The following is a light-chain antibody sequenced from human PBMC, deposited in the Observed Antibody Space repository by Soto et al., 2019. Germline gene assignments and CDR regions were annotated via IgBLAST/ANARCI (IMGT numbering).Light chain of an antibody. Sequence: EIVLTQSPGTLSLSPGERATLSCRASQSISTRYLAWYQQKPGQAPRLLIYGASSRATDIPDRFSGSGSGTDFTLTISRLEPEDFAVYYCQEYGSSRTFGQGTKVEIK. CDR1: QSISTRY. CDR2: GAS. J-gene: IGKJ1*01. V-gene: IGKV3-20*01. CDR3: QEYGSSRT.